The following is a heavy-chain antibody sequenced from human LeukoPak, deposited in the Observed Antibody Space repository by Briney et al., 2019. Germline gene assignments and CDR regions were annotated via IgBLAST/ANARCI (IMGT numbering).Heavy chain of an antibody. Sequence: GGSLRLSCAASGFTFSDYYMSWIRQAPGKGLEWVSYISGSSTSTDYADSVKGRFTISRDNAKNSLYLQMNSLRAEDTAVYYCAGSIAVAGTIDYWGQGTLVTVSS. CDR3: AGSIAVAGTIDY. V-gene: IGHV3-11*03. CDR2: ISGSSTST. D-gene: IGHD6-19*01. CDR1: GFTFSDYY. J-gene: IGHJ4*02.